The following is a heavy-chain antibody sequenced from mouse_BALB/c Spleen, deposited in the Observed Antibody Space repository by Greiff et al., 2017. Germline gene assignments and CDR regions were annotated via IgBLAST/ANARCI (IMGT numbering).Heavy chain of an antibody. V-gene: IGHV3-6*02. CDR2: ISYDGSN. CDR1: GYSITSGYY. D-gene: IGHD2-2*01. CDR3: ARGGYPFDY. J-gene: IGHJ2*01. Sequence: EVKLQESGPGLVKPSQSLSLTCSVTGYSITSGYYWNWIRQFPGNKLEWMGYISYDGSNNYNPSLKNRISITRDTSKNQFFLKLNSVTTEDTATYYCARGGYPFDYWGQGTTLTVSS.